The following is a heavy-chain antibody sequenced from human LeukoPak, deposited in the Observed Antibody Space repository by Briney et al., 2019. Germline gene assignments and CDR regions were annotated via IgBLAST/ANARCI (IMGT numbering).Heavy chain of an antibody. D-gene: IGHD5-18*01. CDR2: IYHSGSS. J-gene: IGHJ4*02. CDR3: ASVDTAMVFFDY. V-gene: IGHV4-4*02. Sequence: PSETLSLTCAVSGVSISSNNWWNWVRQPPGKGLEWIGEIYHSGSSNYNPSLKSRVTISVDRSKNQFSLKLSSVTAADTAVYYCASVDTAMVFFDYWGQGTLVTVSS. CDR1: GVSISSNNW.